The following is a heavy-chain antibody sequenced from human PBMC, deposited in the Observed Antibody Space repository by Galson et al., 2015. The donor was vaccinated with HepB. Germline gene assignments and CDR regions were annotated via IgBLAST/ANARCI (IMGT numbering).Heavy chain of an antibody. V-gene: IGHV3-15*01. CDR1: GFTFSNAW. J-gene: IGHJ4*02. D-gene: IGHD6-6*01. CDR3: TTAPGVEIMKQLVLIDY. CDR2: IKSKTDGGTT. Sequence: SLRLSCAASGFTFSNAWMSWVRQAPGKGLEWVGRIKSKTDGGTTDYAAPVKGRFTISRDDSKNTLYLQMNSLKTEDTAVYYCTTAPGVEIMKQLVLIDYWGQGTLVTVSS.